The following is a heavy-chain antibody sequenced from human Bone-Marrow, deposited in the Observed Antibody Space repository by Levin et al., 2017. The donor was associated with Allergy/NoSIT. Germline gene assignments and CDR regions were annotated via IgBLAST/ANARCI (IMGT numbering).Heavy chain of an antibody. J-gene: IGHJ5*02. V-gene: IGHV1-8*01. CDR2: MNPNSGNT. Sequence: ASVKVSCKASGYTFTSYDINWVRQATGQGLEWMGWMNPNSGNTGYAQKFQGRVTMTRNTSISTAYMELSSLRSEDTAVYYCARRVSSSGWYFKKANWFDPWGQGTLVTVSS. D-gene: IGHD6-19*01. CDR1: GYTFTSYD. CDR3: ARRVSSSGWYFKKANWFDP.